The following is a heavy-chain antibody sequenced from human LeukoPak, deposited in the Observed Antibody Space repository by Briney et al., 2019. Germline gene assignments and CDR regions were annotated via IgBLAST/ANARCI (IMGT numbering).Heavy chain of an antibody. V-gene: IGHV3-30*04. CDR3: AREGLAEAFDI. Sequence: GGSLRLSCAASGFTFSNYAMSWVRQAPGKGLEWVAVISSDGSNKYYADSVKGRFTISRDNSKNTLYLQMNSLRADDTAVYYCAREGLAEAFDIWGQGTMVTVSS. J-gene: IGHJ3*02. CDR2: ISSDGSNK. CDR1: GFTFSNYA.